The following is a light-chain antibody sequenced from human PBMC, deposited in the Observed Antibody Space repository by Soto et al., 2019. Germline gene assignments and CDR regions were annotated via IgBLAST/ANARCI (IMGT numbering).Light chain of an antibody. V-gene: IGKV1-39*01. CDR3: QQADSFPIT. Sequence: DIQMTQSPSSLSASVGDRVTITCRASQSISSYLNWYQQKPGKAPKLLIYAASSLQSGVPSRFSGSGSGTDFTLTISGLQPEDSATYYCQQADSFPITFGQGTRLEIK. J-gene: IGKJ5*01. CDR2: AAS. CDR1: QSISSY.